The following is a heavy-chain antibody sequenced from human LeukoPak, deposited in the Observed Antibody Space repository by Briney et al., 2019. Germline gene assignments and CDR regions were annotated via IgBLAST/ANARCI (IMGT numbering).Heavy chain of an antibody. CDR3: ATDPRFVSLGFY. V-gene: IGHV1-18*01. D-gene: IGHD3-10*01. CDR2: ISAYNGNM. J-gene: IGHJ4*02. Sequence: ASVKVSCKASGYTFTDYGISWVRQAPGQGLEWMAWISAYNGNMHFLQKFQGRVTMTEDTSTDTAYMELSSLRSEDTAVYYCATDPRFVSLGFYWGQGTLVTVSS. CDR1: GYTFTDYG.